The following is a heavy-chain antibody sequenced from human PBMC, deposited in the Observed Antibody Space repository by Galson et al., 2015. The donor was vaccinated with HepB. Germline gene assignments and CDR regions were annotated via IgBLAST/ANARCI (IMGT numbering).Heavy chain of an antibody. CDR3: ARLSVFGYNWNDLNLPPFDP. CDR1: GYSFTSYW. Sequence: QSGAEVKKPGESLRISCKGSGYSFTSYWISWVRQMPGKGLEWMGRIDPSDSYTNYSPSFQGHVTISADKSISTAYLQWSSLKASDTAMYYCARLSVFGYNWNDLNLPPFDPWGQGTLVTVSS. D-gene: IGHD1-1*01. J-gene: IGHJ5*02. V-gene: IGHV5-10-1*01. CDR2: IDPSDSYT.